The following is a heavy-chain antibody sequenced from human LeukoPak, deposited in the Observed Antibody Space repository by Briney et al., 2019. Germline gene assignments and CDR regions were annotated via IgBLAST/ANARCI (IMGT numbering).Heavy chain of an antibody. Sequence: SETLSLTCTVSGGSISSGGYYWSWIRQHPGKGLEWIGNIYYSGSTYYNPSLKSRVTISVDTSKNQFSLKLSSVTAADTAVYYCARGGVPAAIFPSNWFDPWGQGTLVTVSS. V-gene: IGHV4-31*03. CDR3: ARGGVPAAIFPSNWFDP. CDR2: IYYSGST. D-gene: IGHD2-2*01. J-gene: IGHJ5*02. CDR1: GGSISSGGYY.